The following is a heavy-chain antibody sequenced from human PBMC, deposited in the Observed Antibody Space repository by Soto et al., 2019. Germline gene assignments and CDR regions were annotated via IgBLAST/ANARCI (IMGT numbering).Heavy chain of an antibody. V-gene: IGHV3-30*18. CDR3: AKGSMSGSYYVYYYYGMDV. Sequence: QVQLVESGGGVVQPGRSLRLSCAASGFTFSSYGMHWVRQAPGKGLEWVAVISYDGSNKYYADSVKGRFTISRDNSKNTLYLQMNGLRAEDTAVYYCAKGSMSGSYYVYYYYGMDVWGQGTTVTVSS. CDR1: GFTFSSYG. CDR2: ISYDGSNK. D-gene: IGHD1-26*01. J-gene: IGHJ6*02.